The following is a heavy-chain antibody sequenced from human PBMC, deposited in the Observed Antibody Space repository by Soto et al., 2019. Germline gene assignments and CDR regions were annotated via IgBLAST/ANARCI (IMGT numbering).Heavy chain of an antibody. V-gene: IGHV3-66*01. CDR2: IYSGGST. CDR1: GFTVSSDY. Sequence: EVQVVESGGGLVQPGGSLRLSCAASGFTVSSDYMSWVRQAPGKGLEWVSVIYSGGSTYYADSVKGRFTISRDNSKNTLYLQMNSLRADDTAVYYCARDPGDRNGVSVWGQGTTVTVSS. CDR3: ARDPGDRNGVSV. D-gene: IGHD1-26*01. J-gene: IGHJ6*02.